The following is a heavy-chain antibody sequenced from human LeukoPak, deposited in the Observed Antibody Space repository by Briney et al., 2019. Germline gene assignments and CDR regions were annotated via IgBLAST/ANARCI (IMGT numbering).Heavy chain of an antibody. CDR2: IIYDGSKK. V-gene: IGHV3-30*18. Sequence: GGSLRLSCAVSGFTFSSYGMHWVRQAPGKGLEWVAVIIYDGSKKNYADSVKGRFTISRDNSKNTLYLQMNSLRAEDTAVYYCAKSVGATGYFGYWGQGTLVTVSS. D-gene: IGHD1-26*01. CDR3: AKSVGATGYFGY. CDR1: GFTFSSYG. J-gene: IGHJ4*02.